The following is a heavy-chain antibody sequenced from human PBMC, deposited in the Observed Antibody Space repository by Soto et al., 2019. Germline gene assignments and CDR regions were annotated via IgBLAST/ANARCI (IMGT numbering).Heavy chain of an antibody. V-gene: IGHV1-2*02. D-gene: IGHD2-2*02. J-gene: IGHJ6*02. CDR3: ARSVTEGYCTITGCYTSPLYGMDV. CDR2: INPNSGGT. Sequence: ASVKVSCKASGYTFSGYYIHWLRQAPGQGLEWMGWINPNSGGTNYAQKFQGRVTVTRDTPTSTAYMELSRLTSDDTAVYYCARSVTEGYCTITGCYTSPLYGMDVWGQGTTVTVS. CDR1: GYTFSGYY.